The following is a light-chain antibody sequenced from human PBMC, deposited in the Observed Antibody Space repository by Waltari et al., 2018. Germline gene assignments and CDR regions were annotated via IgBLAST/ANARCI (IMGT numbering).Light chain of an antibody. CDR1: QDRSNY. CDR2: VAS. Sequence: DIQMTQYPSSLSASVGDRITITCRASQDRSNYLSWYQQKPGKAPKLLLYVASSLQSGVPSRFSGSGSGTDFTLTISSLQPEDFATYYCLQGYYYHTFGQGTKLEVK. J-gene: IGKJ2*01. CDR3: LQGYYYHT. V-gene: IGKV1-39*01.